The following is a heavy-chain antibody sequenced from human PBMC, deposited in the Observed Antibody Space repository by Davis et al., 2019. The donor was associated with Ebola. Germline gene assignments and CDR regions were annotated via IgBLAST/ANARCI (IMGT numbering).Heavy chain of an antibody. V-gene: IGHV3-21*01. CDR1: GFTFSHYT. J-gene: IGHJ4*02. D-gene: IGHD2-8*01. CDR3: ARASCTNGVCHFDN. CDR2: ISSGSTFT. Sequence: PGGSLRLSCAASGFTFSHYTMNWVRQAPGKGLEWVASISSGSTFTYYGDSVNGRFTLSRDNARNSLYLQMNSLKAGDTALYYCARASCTNGVCHFDNWGQGSLVTVSP.